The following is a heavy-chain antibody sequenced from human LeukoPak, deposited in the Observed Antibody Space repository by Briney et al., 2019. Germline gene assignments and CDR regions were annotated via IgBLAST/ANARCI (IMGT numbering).Heavy chain of an antibody. CDR1: GDSVSSDSYY. CDR2: IDYSGST. D-gene: IGHD3-22*01. J-gene: IGHJ4*02. V-gene: IGHV4-61*01. CDR3: ARDRRGYYDSSGYFDY. Sequence: SETLSLTCTVSGDSVSSDSYYWSWIRQPPGKGLEWIAYIDYSGSTKYNPSLKSRVTITPDTSKNQFSLKLSSVTAADTAVYYCARDRRGYYDSSGYFDYWGQGTLVTVSS.